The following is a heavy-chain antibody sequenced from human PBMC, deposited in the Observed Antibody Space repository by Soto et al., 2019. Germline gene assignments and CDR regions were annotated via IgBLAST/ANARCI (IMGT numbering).Heavy chain of an antibody. CDR3: ASPGKTDCSSTSCYAGHDAFDI. J-gene: IGHJ3*02. Sequence: GESLKISCKGSGYSFTSYWIGWVRQMPGKGLEWMGIIYPGDSDTRYSPSFQGQVTISADKSISTAYLQWSSLKASDTAMYYCASPGKTDCSSTSCYAGHDAFDIWGQGTMVTVSS. CDR1: GYSFTSYW. D-gene: IGHD2-2*01. CDR2: IYPGDSDT. V-gene: IGHV5-51*01.